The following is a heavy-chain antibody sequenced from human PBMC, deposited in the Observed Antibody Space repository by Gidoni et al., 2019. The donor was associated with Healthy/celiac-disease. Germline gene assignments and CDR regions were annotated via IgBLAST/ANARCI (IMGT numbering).Heavy chain of an antibody. CDR1: GGPFSSYA. Sequence: QVQLVQSGAEVKKPGSSVTVSCKASGGPFSSYAISWVRQAPGQGLEWMGGIIPIFGTANYAQKFQGRVTITADESTSTAYMELSSLRSEDTAVYYCATPSYGDYDYYVYGLDVWGQGTTVTVSS. V-gene: IGHV1-69*12. CDR2: IIPIFGTA. D-gene: IGHD4-17*01. CDR3: ATPSYGDYDYYVYGLDV. J-gene: IGHJ6*02.